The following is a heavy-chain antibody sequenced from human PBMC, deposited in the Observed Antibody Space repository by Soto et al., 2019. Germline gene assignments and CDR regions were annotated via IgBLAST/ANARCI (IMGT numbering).Heavy chain of an antibody. CDR2: ISTSGGTT. D-gene: IGHD6-13*01. CDR3: ATGTAAPAH. Sequence: EVQLLESGGGLVQPGGSLRLSCAASGFTFSNFDMSWVRQAPGKGLEWVSGISTSGGTTYYADSVKGRFTSSRDNSKNTLYLLMTSLRAEDTAVYYCATGTAAPAHWGQGTLVTVSS. CDR1: GFTFSNFD. J-gene: IGHJ1*01. V-gene: IGHV3-23*01.